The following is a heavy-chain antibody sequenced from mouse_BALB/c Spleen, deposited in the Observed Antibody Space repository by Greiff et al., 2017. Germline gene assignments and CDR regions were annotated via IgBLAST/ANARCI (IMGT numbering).Heavy chain of an antibody. J-gene: IGHJ2*01. CDR3: ARTGHYYGSSFSYFDY. D-gene: IGHD1-1*01. CDR1: GFTFSSFG. CDR2: ISSGSSTI. Sequence: EVQLVESGGGLVQPGGSRKLSCAASGFTFSSFGMHWVRQAPEKGLEWVAYISSGSSTIYYADTVKGRFTISRDNPKNTLFLQMTSLRSEDTAMYYCARTGHYYGSSFSYFDYWGQGTTLTVSS. V-gene: IGHV5-17*02.